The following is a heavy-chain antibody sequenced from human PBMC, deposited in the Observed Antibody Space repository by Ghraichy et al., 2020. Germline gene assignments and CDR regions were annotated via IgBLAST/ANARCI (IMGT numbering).Heavy chain of an antibody. V-gene: IGHV1-2*02. D-gene: IGHD6-19*01. CDR3: ARSEGIAVAGDWLDM. CDR2: LDPNSGAT. Sequence: ASVKVSCEASGYPFNAYFMHWVRQAPGQGLEWLGWLDPNSGATEYAQRFQDRITLARDTSFGTAYMELSRLKSDDTAVYYCARSEGIAVAGDWLDMWGQGTLVTVSS. CDR1: GYPFNAYF. J-gene: IGHJ3*02.